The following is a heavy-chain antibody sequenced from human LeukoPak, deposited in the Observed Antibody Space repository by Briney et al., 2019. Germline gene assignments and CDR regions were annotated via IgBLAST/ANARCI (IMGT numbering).Heavy chain of an antibody. CDR2: IIPIFGTA. CDR1: GGTFSSYA. J-gene: IGHJ3*02. Sequence: ASVKVSCKASGGTFSSYAISWVRQAPGQGLEWMGGIIPIFGTANYAQKFQGRVTITADESTSTAYMELSSLRSEDTAVYYCAREWGGYYDRGDLTAFDIWGQGTMVTVSS. CDR3: AREWGGYYDRGDLTAFDI. V-gene: IGHV1-69*13. D-gene: IGHD3-22*01.